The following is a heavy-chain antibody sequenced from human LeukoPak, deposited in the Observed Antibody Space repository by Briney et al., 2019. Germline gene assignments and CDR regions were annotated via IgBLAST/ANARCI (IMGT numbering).Heavy chain of an antibody. D-gene: IGHD6-13*01. CDR2: MNPSSGNT. J-gene: IGHJ4*02. CDR3: ARDIAAADPPDY. Sequence: ASVKVSCKASGYTFTSYDINWVRQATGQGLEWMGWMNPSSGNTGYAQKFQGRVTMTRDTSISTAYMELSRLRSDDTAVYYCARDIAAADPPDYWGQGTLVTVSS. CDR1: GYTFTSYD. V-gene: IGHV1-8*01.